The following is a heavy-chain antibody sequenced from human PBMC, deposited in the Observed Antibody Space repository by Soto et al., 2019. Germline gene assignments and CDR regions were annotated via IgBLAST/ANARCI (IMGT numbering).Heavy chain of an antibody. CDR3: ARDPSAYDLPAY. V-gene: IGHV1-69*08. CDR1: GGTFSSYT. J-gene: IGHJ4*02. Sequence: QVQLVQSGAEVKKPGSSVKVSCKASGGTFSSYTISWVRQAPGQGLEWMGRIIPIRGIANYAQKFQGRVRIPADKSTSTAYMELSSLRSEDTAVYYCARDPSAYDLPAYWGQGTLVTVSS. CDR2: IIPIRGIA. D-gene: IGHD5-12*01.